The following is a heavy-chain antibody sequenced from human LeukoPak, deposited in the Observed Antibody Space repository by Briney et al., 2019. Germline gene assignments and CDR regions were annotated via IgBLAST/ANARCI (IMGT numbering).Heavy chain of an antibody. V-gene: IGHV3-66*02. D-gene: IGHD7-27*01. J-gene: IGHJ2*01. CDR1: GFTVSDSY. CDR2: IDAVGDT. Sequence: GGSLRLSCAGSGFTVSDSYMTWIRQAPGKGLEWVSLIDAVGDTYYADSLKGRFTLSRDNSKNTLNLQMNCPRPEDTAVYFCGRFRPNWGLAFWGRGTLVSVSS. CDR3: GRFRPNWGLAF.